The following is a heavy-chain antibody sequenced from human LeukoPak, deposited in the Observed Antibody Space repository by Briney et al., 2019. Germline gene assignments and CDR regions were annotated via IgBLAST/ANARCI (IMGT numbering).Heavy chain of an antibody. V-gene: IGHV1-18*04. CDR3: ARGSRYFDWLLYGDFDY. D-gene: IGHD3-9*01. Sequence: ASVKVSCKASGYTLTSYGIIWVRQAPGQGLEWMGWISAYNGNTNYAQKFQGRVTMTTDTSTSTAYMELRSLRSDDTAVYYCARGSRYFDWLLYGDFDYWGQGTLVTVSS. CDR2: ISAYNGNT. J-gene: IGHJ4*02. CDR1: GYTLTSYG.